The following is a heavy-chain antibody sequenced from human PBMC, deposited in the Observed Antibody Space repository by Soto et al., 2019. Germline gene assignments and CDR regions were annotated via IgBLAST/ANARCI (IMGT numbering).Heavy chain of an antibody. CDR3: ARHGSRINYDSLTGTTRQTGEIDY. V-gene: IGHV4-39*01. J-gene: IGHJ4*02. D-gene: IGHD3-9*01. Sequence: SETLSLTCTVSGGSISSSSYYWGWIRQPPGKGLEWIGSIYYSGSTYYNPSLKSRVTISVDTSKNQFSLKLSSVTAADTAVYYCARHGSRINYDSLTGTTRQTGEIDYWGQGTLVTVSS. CDR1: GGSISSSSYY. CDR2: IYYSGST.